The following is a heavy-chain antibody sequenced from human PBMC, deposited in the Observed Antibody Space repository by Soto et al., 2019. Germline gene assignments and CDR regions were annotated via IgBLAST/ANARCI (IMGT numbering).Heavy chain of an antibody. Sequence: SETLSLTCTVSGGSISSYYWSWIRQPPGKGLEWIGYIYHSGSTYYNPSLKSRVTISVDRSKNQFSLKLSSVTAADTAVYYCARGFNNWNFYGMDVWGQGTTVTVSS. CDR3: ARGFNNWNFYGMDV. CDR2: IYHSGST. J-gene: IGHJ6*02. CDR1: GGSISSYY. V-gene: IGHV4-59*12. D-gene: IGHD1-20*01.